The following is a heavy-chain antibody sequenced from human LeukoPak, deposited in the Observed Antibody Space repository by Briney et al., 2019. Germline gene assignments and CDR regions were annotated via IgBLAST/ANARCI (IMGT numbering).Heavy chain of an antibody. CDR1: GYTFTSYY. CDR2: INPNSGGT. V-gene: IGHV1-2*02. J-gene: IGHJ5*02. Sequence: GASVKVSCKASGYTFTSYYMHWVRQAPGQGLEWMGWINPNSGGTNYAQKFQDRITMTRDTSISTAYMELRRLRSDDTATYYCASGFCSGGSCPVLNNWFDPWGQGTLVTVSS. D-gene: IGHD2-15*01. CDR3: ASGFCSGGSCPVLNNWFDP.